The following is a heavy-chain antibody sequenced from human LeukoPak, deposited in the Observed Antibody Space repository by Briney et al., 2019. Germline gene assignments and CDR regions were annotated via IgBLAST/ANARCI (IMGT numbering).Heavy chain of an antibody. D-gene: IGHD3-22*01. V-gene: IGHV3-9*03. CDR3: AKDSSSGSLDY. CDR2: ISWNSGSI. Sequence: QPGRSLRLSCAASGFTFDDYAMHWVRQAPGMGLEWVSGISWNSGSIGYADTVKGRFTISRDNSKNSLYLQMNSLRAEDMALYYCAKDSSSGSLDYWGQGTLVTVSA. CDR1: GFTFDDYA. J-gene: IGHJ4*02.